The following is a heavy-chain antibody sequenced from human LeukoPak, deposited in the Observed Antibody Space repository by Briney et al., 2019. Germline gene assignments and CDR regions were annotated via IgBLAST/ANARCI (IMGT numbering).Heavy chain of an antibody. CDR1: GGTFSSCA. CDR2: IIPIFGTA. V-gene: IGHV1-69*05. J-gene: IGHJ6*03. Sequence: SVKVSCKASGGTFSSCAISWVRQAPGQGLEWMGGIIPIFGTANYAQKFQGRVTITTDESTSTAYMELSSLRSEDTAVYYCARSREVGATRYYYYMDVWGKGTTVTVSS. CDR3: ARSREVGATRYYYYMDV. D-gene: IGHD1-26*01.